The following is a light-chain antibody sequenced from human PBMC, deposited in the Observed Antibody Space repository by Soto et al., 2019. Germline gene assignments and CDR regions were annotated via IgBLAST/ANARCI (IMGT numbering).Light chain of an antibody. CDR3: QQRSNWHPIT. J-gene: IGKJ5*01. CDR2: GAS. V-gene: IGKV3D-20*02. CDR1: QSVDRD. Sequence: LTQSPSTLALSLGEVATLSCRASQSVDRDLAWYRQRPGQPPSLLIYGASTRATGIPDRFNGSGSGTHFTLTISRLEPGDFAVHYCQQRSNWHPITFGQGTRLEIK.